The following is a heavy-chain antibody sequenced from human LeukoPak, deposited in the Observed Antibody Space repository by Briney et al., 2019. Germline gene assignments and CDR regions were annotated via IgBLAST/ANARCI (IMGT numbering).Heavy chain of an antibody. D-gene: IGHD4-11*01. CDR1: GFTFSTYS. J-gene: IGHJ4*02. Sequence: KSGGSLRLSCAASGFTFSTYSMNWVRQAPGKGLEWVGRIKSKTDGGTTDYAAPVKGRFTISRDDSKNTLYLQMNSLKTEDTAVYYCTIVTTKGFFDYWGQGTLVTVSS. CDR2: IKSKTDGGTT. CDR3: TIVTTKGFFDY. V-gene: IGHV3-15*01.